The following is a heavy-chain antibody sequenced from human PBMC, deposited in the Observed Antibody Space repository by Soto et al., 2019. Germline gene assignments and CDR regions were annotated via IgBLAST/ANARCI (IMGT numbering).Heavy chain of an antibody. CDR3: ARGRYGDY. D-gene: IGHD1-1*01. V-gene: IGHV1-18*01. CDR1: GYTFTSYG. J-gene: IGHJ4*02. Sequence: QVHLVQSGAEAKKPGASVKVSYKASGYTFTSYGITWVRQAPGQGLEWMGWISAHNGNTDYAQKLQGRVIVTRDTSTSTAYMELRSLISDDTAVYYCARGRYGDYWGQGAVVTVSS. CDR2: ISAHNGNT.